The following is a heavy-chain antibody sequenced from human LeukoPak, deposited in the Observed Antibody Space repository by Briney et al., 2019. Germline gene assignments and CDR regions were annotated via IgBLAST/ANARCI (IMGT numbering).Heavy chain of an antibody. CDR2: ISYDGSNK. CDR1: GFTFSSYG. V-gene: IGHV3-30*18. CDR3: AKDQAYNWNHYGAFDI. Sequence: PGGSLRLSCAASGFTFSSYGMHWVRQAPGKGLEWVAVISYDGSNKYYADSVKGRSTISRDNSKNTLYLQMNSLRAEDTAVYYCAKDQAYNWNHYGAFDIWGRGTMVTVSS. J-gene: IGHJ3*02. D-gene: IGHD1-20*01.